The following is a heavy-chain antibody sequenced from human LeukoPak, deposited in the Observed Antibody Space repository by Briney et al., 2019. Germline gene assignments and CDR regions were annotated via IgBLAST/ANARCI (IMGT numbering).Heavy chain of an antibody. CDR3: AKDLGYGSGSYYKGHDY. V-gene: IGHV3-23*01. J-gene: IGHJ4*02. Sequence: GGSLRLSCAASGFTFSSYAMSWVRQAPGKGLEWVSAISGSGGGTYYADSVKGRFTISRDNSKYTLYLQMNSLRAEDTAVYYCAKDLGYGSGSYYKGHDYWGQGTLVTVSS. CDR2: ISGSGGGT. D-gene: IGHD3-10*01. CDR1: GFTFSSYA.